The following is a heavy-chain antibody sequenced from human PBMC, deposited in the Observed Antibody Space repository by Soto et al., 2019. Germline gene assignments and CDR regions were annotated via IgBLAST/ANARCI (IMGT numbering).Heavy chain of an antibody. Sequence: ASVKVSCKASGYTFTSYDINWVRQATGQGLEWMGWMNPNSGNTGYAQKFQGRVTMTRNTSISTAYMELSSPRSEDTAVYYCARDGGYSYGYAFDYWGQGTLVTVSS. D-gene: IGHD5-18*01. V-gene: IGHV1-8*01. CDR2: MNPNSGNT. J-gene: IGHJ4*02. CDR1: GYTFTSYD. CDR3: ARDGGYSYGYAFDY.